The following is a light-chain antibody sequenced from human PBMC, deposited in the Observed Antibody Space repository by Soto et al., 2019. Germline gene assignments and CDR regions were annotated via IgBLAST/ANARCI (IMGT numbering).Light chain of an antibody. CDR1: QTIMTY. V-gene: IGKV1-39*01. CDR3: HQTYNSAHG. J-gene: IGKJ1*01. Sequence: DIQMTQSPSSLSASVGDEVTITCRASQTIMTYLNWYQLKPGKPPRVLIYAASSLQTGVPSRFRGSGSGGDFTVTISRLQPEDFATHSCHQTYNSAHGFSRATKLVIK. CDR2: AAS.